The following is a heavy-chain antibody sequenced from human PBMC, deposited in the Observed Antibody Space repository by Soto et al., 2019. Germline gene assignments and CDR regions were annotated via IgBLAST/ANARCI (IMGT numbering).Heavy chain of an antibody. CDR2: IIPILGIA. J-gene: IGHJ1*01. CDR1: GGTFSSYT. D-gene: IGHD6-19*01. V-gene: IGHV1-69*02. CDR3: ARAPPSIAVADEYFQH. Sequence: QVQLVQSGAEVKKPGSSVKVSCKASGGTFSSYTISWVRQAPGQGLEWMGRIIPILGIANYAQKFQGRVTITADKSTSTAYMELSSLRSEDMAVYYCARAPPSIAVADEYFQHWGQGTLVTVSS.